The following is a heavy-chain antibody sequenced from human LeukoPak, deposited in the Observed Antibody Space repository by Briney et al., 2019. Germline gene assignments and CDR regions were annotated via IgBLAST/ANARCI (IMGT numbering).Heavy chain of an antibody. D-gene: IGHD3-10*01. Sequence: SETLSLTCTVSGGSISSHYWSWIRRPPGKGLEWIGYIYYSGSTNYNPSLKSRVTISVDTSKNQFSLKLSSVTAADTAVYYCARRTAMGFGELLAYFDYWGQGTLVTVSS. V-gene: IGHV4-59*11. CDR3: ARRTAMGFGELLAYFDY. J-gene: IGHJ4*02. CDR2: IYYSGST. CDR1: GGSISSHY.